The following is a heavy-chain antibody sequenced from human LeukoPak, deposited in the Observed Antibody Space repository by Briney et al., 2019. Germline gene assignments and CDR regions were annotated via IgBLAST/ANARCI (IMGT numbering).Heavy chain of an antibody. J-gene: IGHJ4*02. V-gene: IGHV1-2*02. D-gene: IGHD6-6*01. Sequence: GASVTVSCKASGYTFTSYGISWVRQAPGQGLEWMGWINPNSGGTNYAQKFQGRVTMTRDTSISTAYIELSRLRSDDTAVYYCARDIIAARPDWAFDYWGQGTLVTVSS. CDR3: ARDIIAARPDWAFDY. CDR2: INPNSGGT. CDR1: GYTFTSYG.